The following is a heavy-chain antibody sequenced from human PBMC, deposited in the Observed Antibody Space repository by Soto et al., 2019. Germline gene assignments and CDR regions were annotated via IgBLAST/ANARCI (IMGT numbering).Heavy chain of an antibody. CDR1: GFIFNTHW. CDR3: VARRTSTSNP. J-gene: IGHJ5*02. Sequence: PGGSLRLSCAASGFIFNTHWMSWVRQAPEKGLEWVAHTKPDGSEKYYVAPAKGRFTISRDNTRNSLDLQMNRLRADDTALYYCVARRTSTSNPWGQGTLVTVSS. V-gene: IGHV3-7*01. CDR2: TKPDGSEK.